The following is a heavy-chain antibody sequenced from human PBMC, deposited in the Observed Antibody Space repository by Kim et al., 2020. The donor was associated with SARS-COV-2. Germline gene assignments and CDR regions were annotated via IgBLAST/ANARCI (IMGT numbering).Heavy chain of an antibody. Sequence: SETLSLTCAVYGGSFSGYYWSWIRQPPGKGLEWIGEINHSGSTNYNPSLKSRVTISVDTSKNQFSLKLSSVTAADTAVYYCARGRVNYYEGSHFDYWGQGTLVTVSS. CDR3: ARGRVNYYEGSHFDY. D-gene: IGHD3-22*01. V-gene: IGHV4-34*01. CDR1: GGSFSGYY. CDR2: INHSGST. J-gene: IGHJ4*02.